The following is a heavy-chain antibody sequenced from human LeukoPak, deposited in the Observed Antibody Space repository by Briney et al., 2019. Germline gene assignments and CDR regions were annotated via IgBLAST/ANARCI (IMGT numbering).Heavy chain of an antibody. Sequence: ASVKVSCKASEYTFTGYYIHWVRQAPGQGLEWMGWIDPNTGDSNYAQKFQGRVTMTRDTSISTAYMELSRLRSDDTAVYYCARDTPRPVPRGFEYWGQGTLVTVSS. CDR2: IDPNTGDS. CDR3: ARDTPRPVPRGFEY. J-gene: IGHJ4*02. V-gene: IGHV1-2*02. CDR1: EYTFTGYY.